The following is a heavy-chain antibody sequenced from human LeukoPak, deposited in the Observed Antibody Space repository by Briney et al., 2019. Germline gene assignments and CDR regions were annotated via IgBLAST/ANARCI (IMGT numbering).Heavy chain of an antibody. Sequence: GESLKISFKGSGXSFTSFCIAWVRQMPGKGLEWMGIIFPGDSDTRYSPSFQGQVTISTDKSISTAYLQWSSLKASDTAMYYCARLGEMATCIDYWGQGTLVTVSS. V-gene: IGHV5-51*01. CDR3: ARLGEMATCIDY. CDR2: IFPGDSDT. D-gene: IGHD5-24*01. J-gene: IGHJ4*02. CDR1: GXSFTSFC.